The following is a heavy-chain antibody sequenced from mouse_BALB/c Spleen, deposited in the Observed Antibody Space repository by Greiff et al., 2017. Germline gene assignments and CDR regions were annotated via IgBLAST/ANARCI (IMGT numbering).Heavy chain of an antibody. CDR2: IDTSDSYT. J-gene: IGHJ4*01. D-gene: IGHD2-10*02. V-gene: IGHV1-69*01. CDR1: GYTFTDYW. Sequence: QVQLQQPGAELVMPGASVKMSCKASGYTFTDYWMHWVKQRPGQGLEWIGAIDTSDSYTSYNQKFKGKATLTVDESSSTAYMQLSSLTSEDSAVYYCARRWEDGYGNFLYYAMDYWGQGTSVTVSS. CDR3: ARRWEDGYGNFLYYAMDY.